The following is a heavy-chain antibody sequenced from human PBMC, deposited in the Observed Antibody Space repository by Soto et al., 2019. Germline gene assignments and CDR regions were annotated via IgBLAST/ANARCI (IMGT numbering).Heavy chain of an antibody. CDR3: APLSVSLSGPYGIHV. D-gene: IGHD2-15*01. CDR2: MLYSGLT. Sequence: SETLSLTCSVPGYSVSSSDYYWAWIRQPPGKGLEWIGSMLYSGLTYYNPSPKSRVTLSVDTSKNQFSVRLNSVTASDTAVYYCAPLSVSLSGPYGIHVWGQGTTVTVSS. J-gene: IGHJ6*02. CDR1: GYSVSSSDYY. V-gene: IGHV4-39*01.